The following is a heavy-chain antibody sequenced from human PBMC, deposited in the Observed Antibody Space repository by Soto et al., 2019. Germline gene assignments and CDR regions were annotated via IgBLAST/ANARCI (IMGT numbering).Heavy chain of an antibody. CDR3: ARDHMSGTHNPSYWYFDL. Sequence: QVQLQESGPGLVKPSQTLSLTCTVSGGSISSGGYYWSWIRQHPGKGLEWIGYIYYSGSTYYNPSLKSRVTISVDPSKNQFSLKLSSVTAADTAVYYCARDHMSGTHNPSYWYFDLWGRGTLVTVSS. D-gene: IGHD1-26*01. CDR2: IYYSGST. J-gene: IGHJ2*01. V-gene: IGHV4-31*03. CDR1: GGSISSGGYY.